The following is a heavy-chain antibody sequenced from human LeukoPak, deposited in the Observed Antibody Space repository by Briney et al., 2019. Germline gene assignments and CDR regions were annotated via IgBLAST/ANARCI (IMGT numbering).Heavy chain of an antibody. CDR2: FDPEDGET. D-gene: IGHD3-22*01. CDR3: AKDMYREYNYYDSSGLSSEGFDY. CDR1: GYTLTELS. Sequence: ASVKVSCKVSGYTLTELSMHWVRQAPGKGLEWMGGFDPEDGETIYAQKFQGRVTMTEDTSTDAAYMELSSLRAEDTALYYCAKDMYREYNYYDSSGLSSEGFDYWGQGTLVTVSS. V-gene: IGHV1-24*01. J-gene: IGHJ4*02.